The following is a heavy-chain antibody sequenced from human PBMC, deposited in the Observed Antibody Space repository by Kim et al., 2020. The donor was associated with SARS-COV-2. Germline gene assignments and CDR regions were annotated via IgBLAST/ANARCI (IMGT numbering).Heavy chain of an antibody. CDR1: GFTFSSYG. V-gene: IGHV3-30*18. CDR2: ISYDGSNK. D-gene: IGHD5-18*01. Sequence: GGSLRLSCAASGFTFSSYGMHWVRQAPGKGLEWVAVISYDGSNKYYADSVKGRFTISRDNSKNTLYLQMNSLRAEDTAVYYCAKTWAMVTGYFDYWGQGTLVTVSS. CDR3: AKTWAMVTGYFDY. J-gene: IGHJ4*02.